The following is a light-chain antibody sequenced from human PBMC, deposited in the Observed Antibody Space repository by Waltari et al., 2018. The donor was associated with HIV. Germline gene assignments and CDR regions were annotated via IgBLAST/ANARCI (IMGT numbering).Light chain of an antibody. CDR1: ALPKQY. J-gene: IGLJ1*01. Sequence: SYELTQPPSVSVSPGQTARITCFGDALPKQYVYWYQQKPGQAPVLLIYKDTGRPSGIPERFAGSSAGTTVTFTISGVQAEDEADYYCHSSDSSAAYVFGTGTKVTVL. V-gene: IGLV3-25*03. CDR3: HSSDSSAAYV. CDR2: KDT.